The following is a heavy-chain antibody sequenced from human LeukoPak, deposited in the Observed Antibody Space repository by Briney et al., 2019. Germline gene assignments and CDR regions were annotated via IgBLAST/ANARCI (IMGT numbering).Heavy chain of an antibody. J-gene: IGHJ4*02. CDR3: ARDFGGALDY. Sequence: GGSLRLSCAAPGFTFDDYAMHWVRQAPGKGLEWVSGISWNSGSIGYADSVKGRFTISRDNSKNTLYLQMNSLRAEDTAVYYCARDFGGALDYWGQGTLVTVSS. CDR1: GFTFDDYA. D-gene: IGHD3-10*01. CDR2: ISWNSGSI. V-gene: IGHV3-9*01.